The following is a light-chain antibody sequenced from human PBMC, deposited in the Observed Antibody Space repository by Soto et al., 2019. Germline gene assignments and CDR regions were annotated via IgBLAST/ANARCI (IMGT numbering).Light chain of an antibody. J-gene: IGKJ2*01. V-gene: IGKV1-39*01. CDR1: QSISSY. CDR2: AAS. CDR3: QQTYSTPRT. Sequence: DIQMTQSPSSLSTSVGDRVTITCRAIQSISSYLNWYQQKPGKAPKLLIYAASVLQSGVPSRFSGSGSGTDFTLTISSLQPEDFATYYCQQTYSTPRTFGQGTKLEIK.